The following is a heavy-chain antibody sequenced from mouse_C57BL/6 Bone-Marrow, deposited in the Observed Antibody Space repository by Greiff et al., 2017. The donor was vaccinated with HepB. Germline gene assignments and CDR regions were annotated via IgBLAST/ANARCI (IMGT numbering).Heavy chain of an antibody. Sequence: EVQVVESGGGLVQPGGSLSLSCAASGFTFTDYYMSWVRQPPGKALEWLGFIRNKANGYTKEYSASVKGRFTISRDNSPSILYLQMNALRAEDSATYYCARYRTTFPWYFDVWGTGTTVTVSS. D-gene: IGHD1-1*01. CDR2: IRNKANGYTK. V-gene: IGHV7-3*01. J-gene: IGHJ1*03. CDR1: GFTFTDYY. CDR3: ARYRTTFPWYFDV.